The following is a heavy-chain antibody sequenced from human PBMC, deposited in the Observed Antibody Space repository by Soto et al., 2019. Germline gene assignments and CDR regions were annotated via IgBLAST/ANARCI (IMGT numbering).Heavy chain of an antibody. J-gene: IGHJ6*02. CDR3: ARDGGTDYCYYGMDV. Sequence: QVQLVESGGGVVQPGRSLRLSCAASGFTFSSYGMHWVRQAPGKGLEWVAVIWYDGSNKYYADSVKGRFTISRDNSKNTLYLQMNSLRAEDTAVYYCARDGGTDYCYYGMDVWGQGTTVTVSS. D-gene: IGHD1-1*01. V-gene: IGHV3-33*01. CDR1: GFTFSSYG. CDR2: IWYDGSNK.